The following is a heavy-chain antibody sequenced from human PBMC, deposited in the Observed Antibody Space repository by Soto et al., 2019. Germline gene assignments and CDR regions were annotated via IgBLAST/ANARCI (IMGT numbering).Heavy chain of an antibody. V-gene: IGHV1-46*01. CDR1: GYTFTSYY. J-gene: IGHJ6*02. D-gene: IGHD4-17*01. CDR3: AISGGGDFSRDYYPNGIDA. CDR2: INPSGGRA. Sequence: XSVKVSCKASGYTFTSYYMHWVRQAPGQGLEWMGIINPSGGRASYAQKFQGRVTMTGDESTSTAYTELSSLRSEDTAVYYCAISGGGDFSRDYYPNGIDALGQGTTVTVS.